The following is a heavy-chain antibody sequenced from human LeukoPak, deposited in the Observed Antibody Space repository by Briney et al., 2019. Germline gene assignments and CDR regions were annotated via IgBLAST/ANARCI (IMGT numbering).Heavy chain of an antibody. CDR1: GFTFSSYS. CDR2: ISSSGSTI. CDR3: ARGENYYGSGKWFDP. D-gene: IGHD3-10*01. J-gene: IGHJ5*02. V-gene: IGHV3-48*04. Sequence: GGSLRLSCAASGFTFSSYSMNWVRQAPGKGLEWVSYISSSGSTIYYADSVKGRFTISRDNAKNSLYLQMNSLRAEDTAVYYCARGENYYGSGKWFDPWGQGTLVTVSS.